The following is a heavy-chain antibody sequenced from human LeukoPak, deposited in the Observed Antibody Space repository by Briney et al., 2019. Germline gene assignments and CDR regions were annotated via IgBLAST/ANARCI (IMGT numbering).Heavy chain of an antibody. D-gene: IGHD4-23*01. Sequence: GGSLRLSCAASGFTVSSNYMSWVRQAPGKGLEWVGFIRSKAYGGTTEYAASVKGRFTISRDDSKSIAYLQMNSLKTEDTAVYYCTRDGPVVTPDYWGQGTLVTVSS. CDR3: TRDGPVVTPDY. CDR2: IRSKAYGGTT. CDR1: GFTVSSNY. J-gene: IGHJ4*02. V-gene: IGHV3-49*04.